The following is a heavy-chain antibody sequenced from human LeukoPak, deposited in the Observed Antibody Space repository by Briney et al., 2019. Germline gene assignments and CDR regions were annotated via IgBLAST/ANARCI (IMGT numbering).Heavy chain of an antibody. Sequence: ASVKVSCKASGYTFTGYYMHWVRQAPGQGLEWMGWINPNSGGTNYAQKFQGRVTMTRDTSISTAYMELSRLTYDDTAIYYCARATPLRSGPGGGFDYWGQGTLVTVSS. CDR1: GYTFTGYY. D-gene: IGHD6-19*01. CDR2: INPNSGGT. CDR3: ARATPLRSGPGGGFDY. V-gene: IGHV1-2*02. J-gene: IGHJ4*02.